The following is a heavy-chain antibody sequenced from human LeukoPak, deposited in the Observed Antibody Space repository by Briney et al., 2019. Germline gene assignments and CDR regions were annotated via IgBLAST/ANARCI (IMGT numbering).Heavy chain of an antibody. CDR3: ARRNVLTEGEAFDI. J-gene: IGHJ3*02. V-gene: IGHV4-59*08. CDR2: VYNSGNT. CDR1: GGSISSYF. D-gene: IGHD3-16*01. Sequence: PSETLSLTCTVSGGSISSYFWTWIRQPPGTGLEWIGYVYNSGNTNYNPSLRSRVTISVDASKNQFSLKLNSVTAADTAVYYCARRNVLTEGEAFDIWGQGTLVTVSS.